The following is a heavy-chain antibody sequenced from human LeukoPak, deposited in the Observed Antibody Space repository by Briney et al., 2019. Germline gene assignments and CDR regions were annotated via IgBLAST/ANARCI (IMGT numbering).Heavy chain of an antibody. Sequence: SETLSLTCTVSGDSMGRYYWSFIRQPPGKGLEWIGYIYYSGSTNYNPSLKSRVTISVDTSKNQFSLKLSSVTAADTAVYYCARAPGRDSGYDLGGWYYYYGMDVWGQGTTVTVSS. D-gene: IGHD5-12*01. V-gene: IGHV4-59*01. CDR2: IYYSGST. CDR1: GDSMGRYY. CDR3: ARAPGRDSGYDLGGWYYYYGMDV. J-gene: IGHJ6*02.